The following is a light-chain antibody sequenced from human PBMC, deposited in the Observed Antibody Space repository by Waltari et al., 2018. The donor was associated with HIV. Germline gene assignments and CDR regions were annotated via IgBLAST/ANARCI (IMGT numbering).Light chain of an antibody. J-gene: IGLJ1*01. CDR1: SSNIGTDH. CDR2: KNI. CDR3: VGWDASLSAYV. V-gene: IGLV1-47*01. Sequence: QSVLTQPPSASGTPGQRVTISCSGSSSNIGTDHVYWYQQLPGTTPKLLIYKNIQRPSGVPDRFAGSKSGTSAYLAISGLRSEDEADYYCVGWDASLSAYVFGAGTKVTVL.